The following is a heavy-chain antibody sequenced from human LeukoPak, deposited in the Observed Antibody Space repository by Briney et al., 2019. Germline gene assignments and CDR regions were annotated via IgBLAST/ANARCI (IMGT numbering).Heavy chain of an antibody. J-gene: IGHJ4*02. CDR2: IGGRDGGT. Sequence: PGASLRLSCAASGFIFSNYAMSWVRQAPGKGLEWVSAIGGRDGGTYYADSVKGRFTISRDNSKNTLYLQMNSLRAEDTAVYYCAKDYYYGSGRFDYWGQGTLVTVSS. CDR3: AKDYYYGSGRFDY. D-gene: IGHD3-10*01. V-gene: IGHV3-23*01. CDR1: GFIFSNYA.